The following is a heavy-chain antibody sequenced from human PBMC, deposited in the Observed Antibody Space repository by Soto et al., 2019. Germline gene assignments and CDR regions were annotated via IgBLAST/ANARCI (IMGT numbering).Heavy chain of an antibody. Sequence: SETLSLTCTVSGGSISSGDYYWRWIGQPPGKGLEWIGYIYYSGSTYYNPSLKSRVTISVDTSKNQFSLKLSSVTAADTAVYYCARELVRGVIKGYYYYGMDVWGQGTTVTVSS. CDR3: ARELVRGVIKGYYYYGMDV. CDR2: IYYSGST. J-gene: IGHJ6*02. D-gene: IGHD3-10*01. V-gene: IGHV4-30-4*01. CDR1: GGSISSGDYY.